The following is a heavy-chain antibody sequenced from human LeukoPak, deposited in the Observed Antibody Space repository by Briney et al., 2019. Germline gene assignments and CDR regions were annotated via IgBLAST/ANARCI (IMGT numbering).Heavy chain of an antibody. CDR3: AKTGAAAFDY. J-gene: IGHJ4*02. CDR1: GFTFSSYG. CDR2: ISYDGSNK. V-gene: IGHV3-30*18. D-gene: IGHD6-13*01. Sequence: GGPLRLSCAASGFTFSSYGMHWVRQAPGKGLEWVAVISYDGSNKYYADSVKGRFTISRDNSKNTLYLQMNSLRAEDTAVYYCAKTGAAAFDYWGQGTLVTVSS.